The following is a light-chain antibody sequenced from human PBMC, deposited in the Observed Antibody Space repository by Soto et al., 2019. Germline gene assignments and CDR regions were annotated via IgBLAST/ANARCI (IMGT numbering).Light chain of an antibody. V-gene: IGKV3-20*01. Sequence: EIVLTQSPGTLSLSPGERATLSCRASQSVTSSSLAWYQQKPGQAPRLLVYGASRMDTGIPDRFSGSGSGTDFTLTISRLEPQDFAMYYCQQYGSSPLTFGGGTKVEIK. CDR3: QQYGSSPLT. CDR2: GAS. J-gene: IGKJ4*01. CDR1: QSVTSSS.